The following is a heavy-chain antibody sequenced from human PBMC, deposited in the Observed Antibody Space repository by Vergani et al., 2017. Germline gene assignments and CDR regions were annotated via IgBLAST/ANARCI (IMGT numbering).Heavy chain of an antibody. V-gene: IGHV3-73*02. D-gene: IGHD1-1*01. Sequence: DVQLVQSGGGQVQPGESLEVSCAASEFKFTDFDIHWVRQAPGRGLEWVGRSWLEGARMIANSVASFSASGRGRFGISRDDSKNAVNLSLSNLGVEDTAIYYWSRSKSINPWRTEGQLGWFDYWGQGTLVTVAS. CDR2: SWLEGARMIANSVA. CDR3: SRSKSINPWRTEGQLGWFDY. J-gene: IGHJ4*02. CDR1: EFKFTDFD.